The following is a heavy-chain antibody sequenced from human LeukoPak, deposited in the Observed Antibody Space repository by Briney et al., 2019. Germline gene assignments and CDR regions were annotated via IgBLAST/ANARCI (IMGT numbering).Heavy chain of an antibody. V-gene: IGHV3-23*01. D-gene: IGHD1-26*01. J-gene: IGHJ4*02. CDR2: ISGSGSST. CDR1: GFTFSSYW. Sequence: GGSLRLSCAASGFTFSSYWMTWVRQAPGKGLEWVSGISGSGSSTYYADSVKGRFTLSRDYPKNTLYLQMNSLRAEDTAVYFCAKYSGSYYYPPNWDSWGQGTLVTVSS. CDR3: AKYSGSYYYPPNWDS.